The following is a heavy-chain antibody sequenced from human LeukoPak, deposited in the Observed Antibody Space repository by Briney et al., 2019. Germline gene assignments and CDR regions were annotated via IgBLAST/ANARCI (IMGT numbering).Heavy chain of an antibody. CDR3: ARGHYGLDV. J-gene: IGHJ6*02. V-gene: IGHV3-11*01. CDR2: TDSSGDTI. Sequence: GGSLRLSCAGSGFTFGNHYITWIRQAPGEGLDWISYTDSSGDTIYYADSVKGRFTISRDNAKNSLNLQMSSLRADDTAIYYCARGHYGLDVWGQGTTVTVSS. CDR1: GFTFGNHY.